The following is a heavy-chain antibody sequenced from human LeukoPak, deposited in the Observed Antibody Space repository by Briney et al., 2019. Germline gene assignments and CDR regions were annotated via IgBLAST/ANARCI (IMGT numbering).Heavy chain of an antibody. Sequence: ASVKVSCKASGYTFTSYDINWVRQATGQGLEWMGWMNPNSGNTGYAQKFQGRVTMTTDTSTSTAYMELRSLRSDDTAVYYCARNLGYDSSGYYHLFDYWGQGTLVTVSS. CDR2: MNPNSGNT. CDR3: ARNLGYDSSGYYHLFDY. J-gene: IGHJ4*02. D-gene: IGHD3-22*01. CDR1: GYTFTSYD. V-gene: IGHV1-8*01.